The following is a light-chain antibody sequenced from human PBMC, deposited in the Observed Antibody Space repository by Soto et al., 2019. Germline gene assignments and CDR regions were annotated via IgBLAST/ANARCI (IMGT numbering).Light chain of an antibody. V-gene: IGKV1-5*01. CDR1: QSISSW. J-gene: IGKJ2*01. Sequence: DVQITQSPSALSAAAGHRVNITFSSSQSISSWLAWYQQKPGKAPKLLIYDASSLQSGVPSRFSGSGSGTQFTLTISSLQTDDFATYYCQQYNSYPYTFGQGTKVDIK. CDR3: QQYNSYPYT. CDR2: DAS.